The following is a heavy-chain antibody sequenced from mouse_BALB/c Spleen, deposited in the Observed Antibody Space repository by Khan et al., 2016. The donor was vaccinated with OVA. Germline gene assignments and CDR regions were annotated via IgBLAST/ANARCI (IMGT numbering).Heavy chain of an antibody. CDR1: GYSITSGYA. CDR2: ISYSGVT. Sequence: EVQLVESGPGLVKPSQSLSLTCTVTGYSITSGYAWNWIWQFPGNKLEWMGYISYSGVTSYTPSLKSRISITRDTSKNQFFLQLNSVTTEDTATYYCARGNYYGYYFDYWGQGTTLTVSS. D-gene: IGHD1-1*01. J-gene: IGHJ2*01. CDR3: ARGNYYGYYFDY. V-gene: IGHV3-2*02.